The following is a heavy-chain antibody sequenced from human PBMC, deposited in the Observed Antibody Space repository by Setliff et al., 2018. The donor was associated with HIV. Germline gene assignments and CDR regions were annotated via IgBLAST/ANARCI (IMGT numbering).Heavy chain of an antibody. V-gene: IGHV4-39*07. CDR2: IFYGGRT. D-gene: IGHD3-16*01. J-gene: IGHJ5*01. Sequence: SETLSLTCTVSGDSISSNNYYWAWIRQSPGKGLEWIGCIFYGGRTFYKPSLKSRLTISVDTSKNQFSLSLNSVTAADTAVYFCARGGAVSADFDSWGQGTLVTVSS. CDR1: GDSISSNNYY. CDR3: ARGGAVSADFDS.